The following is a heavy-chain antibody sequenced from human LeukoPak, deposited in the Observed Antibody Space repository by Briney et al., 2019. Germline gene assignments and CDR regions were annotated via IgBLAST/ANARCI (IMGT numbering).Heavy chain of an antibody. Sequence: GGSLRLSCAASGFTFSSYGMHWVRQAPGKGLEWVAVISYDGSNKYYADSVKGRFTISRDNSKNTLYLQMNSLRAEDTAVYYCAKGYSSSWSSHDYWGQGTLVTVSS. V-gene: IGHV3-30*18. CDR2: ISYDGSNK. CDR1: GFTFSSYG. J-gene: IGHJ4*02. D-gene: IGHD6-13*01. CDR3: AKGYSSSWSSHDY.